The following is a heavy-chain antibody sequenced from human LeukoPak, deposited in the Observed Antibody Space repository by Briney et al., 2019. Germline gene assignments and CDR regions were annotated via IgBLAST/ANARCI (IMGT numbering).Heavy chain of an antibody. CDR2: ITGSGGST. D-gene: IGHD2-2*01. CDR1: GFTFSSYA. CDR3: ARRYCSSASCLFDY. V-gene: IGHV3-23*01. Sequence: GGSLRLSCAASGFTFSSYAMSWVRQAPGKGLEWVSSITGSGGSTYYADSVKGRFTISRDNSKNTLYLQMNSLRAEDTAVYYCARRYCSSASCLFDYWGQGTLVTVSS. J-gene: IGHJ4*02.